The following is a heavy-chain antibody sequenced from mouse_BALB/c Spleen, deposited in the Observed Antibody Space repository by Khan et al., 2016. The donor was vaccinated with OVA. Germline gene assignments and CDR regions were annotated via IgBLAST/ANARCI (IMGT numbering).Heavy chain of an antibody. J-gene: IGHJ4*01. CDR2: INTYTGEP. D-gene: IGHD2-10*01. CDR1: GHTFTKFG. CDR3: ARPPYFSYVLDN. V-gene: IGHV9-3-1*01. Sequence: SGPEVKKPGETVKISCKASGHTFTKFGMNWVKQAPGKGLKWMGWINTYTGEPTYADDFNGRFAFSLETSASTAYLQINNLKNEDTATYFCARPPYFSYVLDNWGQGTSVTVSS.